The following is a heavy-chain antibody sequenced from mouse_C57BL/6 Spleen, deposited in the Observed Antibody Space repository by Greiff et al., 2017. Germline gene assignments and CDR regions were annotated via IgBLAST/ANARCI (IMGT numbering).Heavy chain of an antibody. Sequence: VQLQQSGAELVRPGASVTLSCKASGYTFTGYEMHWVKQTPVHGLEWIGAIDPETGGTAYNQKFKGKAILTADKSSSTAYMELRSLSSEDYAVFYCTRPGSYYFDYWAQGTTLTVSS. CDR3: TRPGSYYFDY. CDR1: GYTFTGYE. J-gene: IGHJ2*01. CDR2: IDPETGGT. V-gene: IGHV1-15*01. D-gene: IGHD3-1*01.